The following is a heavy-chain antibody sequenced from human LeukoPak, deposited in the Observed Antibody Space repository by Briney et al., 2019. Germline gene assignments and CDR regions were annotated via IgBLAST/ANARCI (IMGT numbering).Heavy chain of an antibody. D-gene: IGHD2-15*01. CDR3: ARVEDCSGGSCFSPTDY. J-gene: IGHJ4*02. CDR2: INHSGST. V-gene: IGHV4-34*01. Sequence: SETLSLTCAVYGGSFSGYYWSWIRQPPGKGLEWIGEINHSGSTNYNPSLKSRVTISVDRSKNQFSLKLSSVTAADTAVYYCARVEDCSGGSCFSPTDYWGQGTLVTVSS. CDR1: GGSFSGYY.